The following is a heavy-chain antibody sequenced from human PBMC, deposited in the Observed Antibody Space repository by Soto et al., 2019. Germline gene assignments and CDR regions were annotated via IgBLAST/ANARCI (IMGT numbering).Heavy chain of an antibody. D-gene: IGHD2-21*02. V-gene: IGHV4-59*01. CDR2: VYYSGGA. CDR1: GGSISGYY. Sequence: SETLSLTCTVSGGSISGYYWSWIRQPPGKGLEWIGNVYYSGGAKYNPSVKRRVSISVDTSKNQFSLNLSSVTAADTAVYYCTRDGDGRMTTNPYYYYGMDVWGQGTTVTVSS. J-gene: IGHJ6*02. CDR3: TRDGDGRMTTNPYYYYGMDV.